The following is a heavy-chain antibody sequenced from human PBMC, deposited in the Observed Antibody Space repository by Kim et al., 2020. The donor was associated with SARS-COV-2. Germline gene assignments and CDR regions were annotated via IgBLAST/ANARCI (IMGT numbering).Heavy chain of an antibody. CDR2: ISWDGGST. V-gene: IGHV3-43*01. D-gene: IGHD2-2*01. CDR3: AKDLPPRYCSSTSCRNYYYYGMDV. J-gene: IGHJ6*02. CDR1: GFTFDDYT. Sequence: GGSLRLSCAASGFTFDDYTMHWVRQAPGKGLEWVSLISWDGGSTYYADSVKGRLTISRDNSKNSLYLQMNSLRTEDTALYYCAKDLPPRYCSSTSCRNYYYYGMDVWGQGTTVTVSS.